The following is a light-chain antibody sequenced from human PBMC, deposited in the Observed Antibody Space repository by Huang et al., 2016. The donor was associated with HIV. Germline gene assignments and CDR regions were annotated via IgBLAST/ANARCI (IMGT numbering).Light chain of an antibody. CDR1: QSVSSN. Sequence: EIVMTQSPATLSVSPGERATLSCRASQSVSSNLAWYLQKPGQAPRPLIYAASTRATGIPARFSGIGSGTEFTLTISSLQSEDFAVYYCQQYNNWPRTFGQGTKVEIK. J-gene: IGKJ1*01. V-gene: IGKV3-15*01. CDR2: AAS. CDR3: QQYNNWPRT.